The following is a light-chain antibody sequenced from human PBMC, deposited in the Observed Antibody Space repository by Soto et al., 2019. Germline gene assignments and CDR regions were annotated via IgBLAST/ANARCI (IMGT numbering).Light chain of an antibody. Sequence: EIVMTQSPATLSVSPGERATLSCRASQSVSSNLAWYQQKPGQAPRLLIYGASTRATGIPARFSGSGSGTEFTLTISSLQSEDFAVYGCQQYNNWPPTFGQGTKVEIK. V-gene: IGKV3-15*01. CDR2: GAS. J-gene: IGKJ1*01. CDR3: QQYNNWPPT. CDR1: QSVSSN.